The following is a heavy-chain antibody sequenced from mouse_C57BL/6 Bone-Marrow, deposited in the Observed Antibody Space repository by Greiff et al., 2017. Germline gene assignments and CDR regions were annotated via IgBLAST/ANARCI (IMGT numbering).Heavy chain of an antibody. D-gene: IGHD2-5*01. CDR1: GYTFTSYW. CDR2: IDPSDSYT. Sequence: QVQLQQPGAELVKPGASVKLSCKASGYTFTSYWMQWVKQRPGQGLEWIGEIDPSDSYTNYNQKFKSKATLTVDTSSSTAYMQLSSLTSEDSAVYYCARLDSNFAMDYWGQGTSVTVSS. V-gene: IGHV1-50*01. J-gene: IGHJ4*01. CDR3: ARLDSNFAMDY.